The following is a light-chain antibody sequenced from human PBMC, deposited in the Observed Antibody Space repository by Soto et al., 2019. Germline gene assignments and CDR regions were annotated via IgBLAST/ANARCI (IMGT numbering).Light chain of an antibody. Sequence: EIMMTQSPATLSVSLGERATLFCRASQNVRSNLAWYQQKPGQAPRLLIHGASPRATGIPDRFSGSGFGTEFTLTINSLQSEDFAVYYCQQYNNWPPVFTFGPGTKVEI. V-gene: IGKV3D-15*01. CDR1: QNVRSN. CDR2: GAS. J-gene: IGKJ3*01. CDR3: QQYNNWPPVFT.